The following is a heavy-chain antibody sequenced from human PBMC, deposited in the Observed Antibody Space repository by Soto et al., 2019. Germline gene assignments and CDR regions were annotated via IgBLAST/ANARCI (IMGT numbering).Heavy chain of an antibody. V-gene: IGHV3-23*01. J-gene: IGHJ3*02. CDR2: ISGSGGST. CDR1: GFTFSTYA. Sequence: GGSLRLSCAASGFTFSTYAMSWVRQAPGKGLEWVSAISGSGGSTYYADSVKGRFTISRDNSKNTLYLQMNSLRAEDTAVYYCAKDPEYPYVFDIWGQGTMVTVSS. D-gene: IGHD2-2*02. CDR3: AKDPEYPYVFDI.